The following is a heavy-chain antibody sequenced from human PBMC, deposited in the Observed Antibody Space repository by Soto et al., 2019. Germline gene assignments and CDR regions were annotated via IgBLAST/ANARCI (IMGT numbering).Heavy chain of an antibody. CDR3: AKDIMSGWELPRAMDV. J-gene: IGHJ6*02. V-gene: IGHV3-23*01. Sequence: EAQLLESGGGLVQPGGSLRLSCAASGFTFSSYAMSWVRQAPGQGLEWVSAISGSGGSTYYADSVKGRFTISRDNSKNTLYLQMNSLRAEDTAVYYCAKDIMSGWELPRAMDVWGQGTTVTVSS. D-gene: IGHD1-26*01. CDR1: GFTFSSYA. CDR2: ISGSGGST.